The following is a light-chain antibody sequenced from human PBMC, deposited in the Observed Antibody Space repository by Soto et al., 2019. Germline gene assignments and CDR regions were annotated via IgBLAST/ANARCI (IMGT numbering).Light chain of an antibody. CDR2: AAS. J-gene: IGKJ4*01. Sequence: IQMTQSPSSLSASVGDRVTITCRASQSIANYLNWYQQKPGTAPKLLIFAASSLQSGVPSRLSGSGSGTDFTLTISSLQPDDFETYYCQPSFSPPLTLGGGNNVDIK. CDR1: QSIANY. V-gene: IGKV1-39*01. CDR3: QPSFSPPLT.